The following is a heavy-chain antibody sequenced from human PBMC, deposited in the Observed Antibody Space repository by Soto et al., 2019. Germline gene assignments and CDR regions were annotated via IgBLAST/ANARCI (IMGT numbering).Heavy chain of an antibody. CDR3: AKKIGQLWSGYYGMDV. Sequence: GGSLRLSCAASGFTFSSYAMSWVRQAPGKGLEWVSAISGSGGSTYYADSVKGRFTISRDNSKNTLYLQMNSLRAEDTAVYYCAKKIGQLWSGYYGMDVWGQGTTVTVSS. CDR1: GFTFSSYA. V-gene: IGHV3-23*01. CDR2: ISGSGGST. D-gene: IGHD5-18*01. J-gene: IGHJ6*02.